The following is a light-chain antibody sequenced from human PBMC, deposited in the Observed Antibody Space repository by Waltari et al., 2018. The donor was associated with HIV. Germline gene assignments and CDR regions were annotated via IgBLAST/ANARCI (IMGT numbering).Light chain of an antibody. Sequence: QSVLTQPPSASGTPGQRVAISCSGSSSNIGSNYAYWYQQLPGTAPKVLIYRSNQRPSGVPDRFSGSKSGTSASLAISALRSEDEADYYCATWDDSLSGPVFGGGTKLTVL. J-gene: IGLJ3*02. V-gene: IGLV1-47*01. CDR3: ATWDDSLSGPV. CDR1: SSNIGSNY. CDR2: RSN.